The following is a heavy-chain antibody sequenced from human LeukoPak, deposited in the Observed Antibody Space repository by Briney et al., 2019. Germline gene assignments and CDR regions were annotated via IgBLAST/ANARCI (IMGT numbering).Heavy chain of an antibody. CDR2: IYSSGNT. D-gene: IGHD6-13*01. J-gene: IGHJ4*02. Sequence: SETLSLTCTVSGGSISSYYWSWIRQPPGKGLEWVGTIYSSGNTFYNPSLKSRVTMSVDTSKNQFSLKLSSVTAADTAVYYCARDREYSSSWYIDYWGQGTLVTVSS. CDR3: ARDREYSSSWYIDY. CDR1: GGSISSYY. V-gene: IGHV4-59*12.